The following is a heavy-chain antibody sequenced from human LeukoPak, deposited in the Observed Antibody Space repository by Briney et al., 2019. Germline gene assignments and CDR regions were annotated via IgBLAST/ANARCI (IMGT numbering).Heavy chain of an antibody. CDR3: TIPGIATALDY. CDR1: GFTFSKSA. J-gene: IGHJ4*02. V-gene: IGHV3-73*01. Sequence: GGSLRLSCAASGFTFSKSAMHWVRQASGKGLEWVGRIRSKANRYATAYAASVKGRFTISRDDSKNTAYLQMNSLKTEDTAVYYCTIPGIATALDYWGQGTLVTVSS. D-gene: IGHD6-13*01. CDR2: IRSKANRYAT.